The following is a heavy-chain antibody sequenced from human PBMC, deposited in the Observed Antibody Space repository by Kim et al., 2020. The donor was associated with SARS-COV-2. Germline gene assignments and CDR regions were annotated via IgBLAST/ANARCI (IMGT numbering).Heavy chain of an antibody. J-gene: IGHJ4*02. CDR3: ARTYYYDSSGYYFDY. V-gene: IGHV5-10-1*01. D-gene: IGHD3-22*01. CDR2: IDPSDSYT. CDR1: GYSFTSYW. Sequence: GESLKISCKGSGYSFTSYWISWVRQMPGKGLEWMGRIDPSDSYTNYSPSFQGHVTISADKSISTAYLQWSSLKASDTAMYYCARTYYYDSSGYYFDYWGQGTLVTVSS.